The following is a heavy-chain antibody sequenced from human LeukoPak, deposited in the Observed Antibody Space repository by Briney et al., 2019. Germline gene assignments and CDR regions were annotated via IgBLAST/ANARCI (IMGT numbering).Heavy chain of an antibody. Sequence: SGPTLVKPTQTLTLTCTLSGLSLSTSGVGVGWIRQPPGKALEWLALIYWNDEKRYSPSLKSRLTITKDTSKIQVVLAMTNVDPVDSATYYCAYTQDSFDSGGVDDAFGIWGQGTMVTVSS. CDR1: GLSLSTSGVG. D-gene: IGHD2-15*01. J-gene: IGHJ3*02. CDR3: AYTQDSFDSGGVDDAFGI. V-gene: IGHV2-5*01. CDR2: IYWNDEK.